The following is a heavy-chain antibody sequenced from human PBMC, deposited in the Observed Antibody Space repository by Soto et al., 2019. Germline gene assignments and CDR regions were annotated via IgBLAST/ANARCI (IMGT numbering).Heavy chain of an antibody. D-gene: IGHD2-8*02. Sequence: QVQLQQWGAGLLKPSETLSLTCAVYGGSFSGYYWTWIRQPPGTGLEWIGEINHSGSTNYNPSLKRRVTISGDTSKNQFSLKLSSVTGADTAVYCCARDKITGLFDYWGQGTLVTVSS. CDR1: GGSFSGYY. J-gene: IGHJ4*02. CDR2: INHSGST. V-gene: IGHV4-34*01. CDR3: ARDKITGLFDY.